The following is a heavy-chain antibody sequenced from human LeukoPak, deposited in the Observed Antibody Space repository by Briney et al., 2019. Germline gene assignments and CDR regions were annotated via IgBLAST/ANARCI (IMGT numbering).Heavy chain of an antibody. V-gene: IGHV3-30*03. D-gene: IGHD4-23*01. Sequence: PGGSLRLSCAASGFTFNSYSMNWVRQAPGKGLEWVAVISYDGSNKYYADSVKGRFTISRDNSKNTLYLQMNSLRAEDTAVYYCARGPSGGYFDYWGQGTLVTVSS. CDR3: ARGPSGGYFDY. CDR2: ISYDGSNK. J-gene: IGHJ4*02. CDR1: GFTFNSYS.